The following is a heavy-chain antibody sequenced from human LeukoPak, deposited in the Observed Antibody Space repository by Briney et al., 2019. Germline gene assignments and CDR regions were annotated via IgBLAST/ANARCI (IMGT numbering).Heavy chain of an antibody. Sequence: GGSLRLSCAASGFTFSSYSMNWVRQAPGKGLEWVSYISSSGSTIYYADSVKGRFTISRDNDKNSLYLQMNSLRAEDTAVYYCARAESYYDSSGYFVGYWGQGTLVTVSS. CDR2: ISSSGSTI. D-gene: IGHD3-22*01. J-gene: IGHJ4*02. V-gene: IGHV3-48*04. CDR3: ARAESYYDSSGYFVGY. CDR1: GFTFSSYS.